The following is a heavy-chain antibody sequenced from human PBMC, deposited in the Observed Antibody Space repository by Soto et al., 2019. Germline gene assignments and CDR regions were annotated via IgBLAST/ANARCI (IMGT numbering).Heavy chain of an antibody. Sequence: PGGSPXLSCAASGFTFSSYWMNWVRQAPGKGLEWVANIKEDGSETYYVDSVKGRFTISRDNAKNSLYLQMSSLRADDTAVYYCGGAYYFDSWGQGSLVTVSS. J-gene: IGHJ4*02. V-gene: IGHV3-7*05. CDR1: GFTFSSYW. CDR3: GGAYYFDS. CDR2: IKEDGSET.